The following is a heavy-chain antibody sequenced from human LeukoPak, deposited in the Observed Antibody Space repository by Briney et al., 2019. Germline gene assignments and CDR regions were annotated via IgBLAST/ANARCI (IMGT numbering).Heavy chain of an antibody. D-gene: IGHD1-26*01. Sequence: GGSLRLSCAASGFTFSSYAMHWVRQAPGKGLEYVSAISSNGGSTYYANSVKCRFTISRDSSKNTLYLQMGSLRAEDMAVYYCARVPRGGSYWFDYWGQGTLVTVSS. J-gene: IGHJ4*02. CDR2: ISSNGGST. V-gene: IGHV3-64*01. CDR3: ARVPRGGSYWFDY. CDR1: GFTFSSYA.